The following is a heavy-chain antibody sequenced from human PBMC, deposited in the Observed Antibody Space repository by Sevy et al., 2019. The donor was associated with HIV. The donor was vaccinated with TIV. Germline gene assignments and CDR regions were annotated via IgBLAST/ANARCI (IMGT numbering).Heavy chain of an antibody. D-gene: IGHD3-10*01. CDR3: ARDSVAVRALYGEGFD. V-gene: IGHV3-43*01. CDR2: ISWDGRAT. CDR1: GFTFDDYT. Sequence: GESLKISCEASGFTFDDYTMHWVRQVPGKGLEWVSLISWDGRATFDADSVRGRFTISRDNSKNSLFLQMNSLRTDDTALYYCARDSVAVRALYGEGFDWGQGTQVTVSS. J-gene: IGHJ4*02.